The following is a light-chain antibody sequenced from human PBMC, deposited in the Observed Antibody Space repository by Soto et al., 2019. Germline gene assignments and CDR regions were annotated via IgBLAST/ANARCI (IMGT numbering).Light chain of an antibody. CDR2: DTS. V-gene: IGKV3-15*01. J-gene: IGKJ1*01. CDR3: QHTLKWPPT. CDR1: QSVSSN. Sequence: EIVLTQSPGTLSLSPGERATLSCRASQSVSSNLAWYQQKPGQAPRLLIYDTSARAAGIPARFSGSGSATEFTLTISSLQSEDFALYYCQHTLKWPPTFGQGTKVDIK.